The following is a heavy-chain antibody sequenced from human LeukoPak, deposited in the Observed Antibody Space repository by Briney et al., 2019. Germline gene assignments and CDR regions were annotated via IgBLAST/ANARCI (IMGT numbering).Heavy chain of an antibody. D-gene: IGHD1-26*01. V-gene: IGHV3-33*06. CDR1: GFTFSNYG. Sequence: GMSLRLSCAASGFTFSNYGIHWVRQAPGKGLEWVAVIWYDGSKKYYGDSVKGRFTISRDNSKNTSILQVNSLRAEDTAFYYCAKDVSGSHFDHWGQGTLVTVSS. CDR2: IWYDGSKK. J-gene: IGHJ4*02. CDR3: AKDVSGSHFDH.